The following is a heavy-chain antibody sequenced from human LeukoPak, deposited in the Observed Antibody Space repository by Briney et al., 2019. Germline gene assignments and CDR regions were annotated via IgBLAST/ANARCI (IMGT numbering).Heavy chain of an antibody. Sequence: PGGSLRLSCAASGFTFSSYWRSWVRQAPGKGLEWVANIKQGGSEKYYVDSVKGRFTTSRDNAKNSLYLQMNSLRAEDTAVYYCASGFWSGYYLGHDDFDIWGQGTMVTVSS. J-gene: IGHJ3*02. CDR1: GFTFSSYW. CDR2: IKQGGSEK. CDR3: ASGFWSGYYLGHDDFDI. D-gene: IGHD3-3*01. V-gene: IGHV3-7*01.